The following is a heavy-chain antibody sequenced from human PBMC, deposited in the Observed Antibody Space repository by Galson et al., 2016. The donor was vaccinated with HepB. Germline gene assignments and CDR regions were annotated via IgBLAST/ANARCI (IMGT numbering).Heavy chain of an antibody. V-gene: IGHV1-8*01. CDR3: ARSPSDSKFDY. CDR2: MNPNSGNT. CDR1: GYTFTSYD. D-gene: IGHD2-21*02. Sequence: GYTFTSYDFYWVRQATGQGLEWMGWMNPNSGNTGNEQKYQGRINMSINTSISLAYIELTSLRTEDTAIYYCARSPSDSKFDYWGQGTLVTVSS. J-gene: IGHJ4*02.